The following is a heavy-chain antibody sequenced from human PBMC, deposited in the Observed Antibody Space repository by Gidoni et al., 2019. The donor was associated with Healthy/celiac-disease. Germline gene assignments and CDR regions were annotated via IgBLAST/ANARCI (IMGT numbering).Heavy chain of an antibody. J-gene: IGHJ4*02. CDR1: GFTFSHAW. V-gene: IGHV3-15*01. CDR3: IRSRYRVDY. D-gene: IGHD2-2*02. CDR2: IKSKTDGGTT. Sequence: EVQLVESGGGLVKPGGSLSLSGAAQGFTFSHAWMGWVRQVPGKGLEWVGRIKSKTDGGTTDYAAPVNGRFTISRDDSKNTLCLQMNSLKTEDTAVYYCIRSRYRVDYWGQGTLVTVSS.